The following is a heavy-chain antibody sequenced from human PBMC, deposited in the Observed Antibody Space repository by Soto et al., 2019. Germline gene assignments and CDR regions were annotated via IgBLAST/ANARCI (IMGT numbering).Heavy chain of an antibody. CDR1: GGTFSSYA. V-gene: IGHV1-69*13. CDR3: ARPHDYGDYVSWFDP. CDR2: IIPIFGTA. D-gene: IGHD4-17*01. Sequence: SVKVSCKASGGTFSSYAISWVRQAPGQGLEWMGGIIPIFGTANYAQKFQGRVTITADESTSTAYMELSSLRSEDTAVYYCARPHDYGDYVSWFDPWGQGTLVTVSS. J-gene: IGHJ5*02.